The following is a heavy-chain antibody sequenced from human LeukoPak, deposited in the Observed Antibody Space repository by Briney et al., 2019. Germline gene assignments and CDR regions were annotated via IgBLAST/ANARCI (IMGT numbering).Heavy chain of an antibody. V-gene: IGHV1-3*01. Sequence: ASVKVSCKASGYTFTSYAMHWVRQAPGQRLEWMGWINASNGNTKYSQKFQGRDTITRDTSASTAYMELSSLRSEDTAVYYCARERGYYDSSGYLRYYFDYWGQGTLVTVSS. J-gene: IGHJ4*02. CDR3: ARERGYYDSSGYLRYYFDY. CDR2: INASNGNT. D-gene: IGHD3-22*01. CDR1: GYTFTSYA.